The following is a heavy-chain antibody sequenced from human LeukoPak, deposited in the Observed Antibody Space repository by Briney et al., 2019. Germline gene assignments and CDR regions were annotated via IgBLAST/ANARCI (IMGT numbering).Heavy chain of an antibody. D-gene: IGHD3-10*01. CDR3: ARGRTMVRGDY. Sequence: ASVKVSCKASGYTFTNYNINWVRQATGQGLEWMGWMNPNSGNTHYAQKFQGRVTITRNTSISTAYMELSSLRSDDTAVYYCARGRTMVRGDYWGQGTLVTVSS. CDR1: GYTFTNYN. CDR2: MNPNSGNT. J-gene: IGHJ4*02. V-gene: IGHV1-8*01.